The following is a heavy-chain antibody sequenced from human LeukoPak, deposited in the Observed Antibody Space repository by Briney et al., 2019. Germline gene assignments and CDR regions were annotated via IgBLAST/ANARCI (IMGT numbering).Heavy chain of an antibody. V-gene: IGHV4-59*01. CDR1: GGSISSYY. CDR2: IYYSGST. Sequence: SETLSLTCTVSGGSISSYYWSWIRQPQGKGLEWIGYIYYSGSTNYNPSLKSRVTISVDTSKNQFSLKLSSVTAADTAVYYCASSSPVWSGYYSYYYYYMDVWGKGTTVTVSS. CDR3: ASSSPVWSGYYSYYYYYMDV. D-gene: IGHD3-3*01. J-gene: IGHJ6*03.